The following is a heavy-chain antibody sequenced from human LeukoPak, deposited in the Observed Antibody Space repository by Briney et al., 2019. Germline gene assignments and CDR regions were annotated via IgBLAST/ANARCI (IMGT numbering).Heavy chain of an antibody. J-gene: IGHJ4*01. V-gene: IGHV3-30*03. Sequence: PGGSLRLSCAASGLTFTNYGMHWVRQAPGKGLEWVALISYDGSNEYYADSVKGRFTISRDNSKNTLYLQMNSLRVEDTAVYYCATDRGMVVVVNTLDYWGQGTLVTVSS. CDR3: ATDRGMVVVVNTLDY. CDR2: ISYDGSNE. D-gene: IGHD3-22*01. CDR1: GLTFTNYG.